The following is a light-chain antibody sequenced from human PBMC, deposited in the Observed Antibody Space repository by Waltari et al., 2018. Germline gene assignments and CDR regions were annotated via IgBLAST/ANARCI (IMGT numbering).Light chain of an antibody. V-gene: IGKV3-15*01. CDR1: QSVSND. Sequence: EIVMTQSPATLSVSPGERATLSCRASQSVSNDLAWYQQKPGQPPRLLIYGASLRATDVPARFSGSGSGTEFTITISGLQSEDFAVYYCQQYHNWPPLTFGGGTKVEIK. J-gene: IGKJ4*02. CDR2: GAS. CDR3: QQYHNWPPLT.